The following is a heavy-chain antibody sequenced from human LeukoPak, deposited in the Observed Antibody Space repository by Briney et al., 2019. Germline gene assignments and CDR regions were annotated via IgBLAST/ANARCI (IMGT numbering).Heavy chain of an antibody. D-gene: IGHD4-17*01. CDR1: GGSISSGSYY. V-gene: IGHV4-61*02. J-gene: IGHJ4*02. Sequence: TSQTLSLTCTVSGGSISSGSYYWSWIRQPAGKGLEWIGRIYTSGSTNYNPSLKSRVTISVDTSKNQFSLKLSSVTAADTAVYYCARDYGDYYFDYWGQGTLVTVSS. CDR2: IYTSGST. CDR3: ARDYGDYYFDY.